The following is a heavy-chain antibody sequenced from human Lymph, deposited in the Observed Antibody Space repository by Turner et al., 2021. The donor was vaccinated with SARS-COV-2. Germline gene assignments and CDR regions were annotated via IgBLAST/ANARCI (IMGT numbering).Heavy chain of an antibody. CDR2: IYIGGTT. CDR1: GFTVSSNY. CDR3: ARDLGPLAFDI. Sequence: ELQLVETGGGLIQPGGSLRLSCSASGFTVSSNYMSWVRQAPGKGLEWVSVIYIGGTTYYADSVKGRFTISRDNSKNTLYLQMNSLRAEDTAVYYCARDLGPLAFDIWGQGTMVTVSS. J-gene: IGHJ3*02. V-gene: IGHV3-53*02.